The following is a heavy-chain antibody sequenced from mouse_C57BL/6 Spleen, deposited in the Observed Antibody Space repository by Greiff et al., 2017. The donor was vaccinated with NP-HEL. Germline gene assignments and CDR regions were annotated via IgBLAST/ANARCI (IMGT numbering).Heavy chain of an antibody. J-gene: IGHJ2*01. CDR1: GFNIKDDY. Sequence: EVKLVESGAELVRPGASVKLSCTASGFNIKDDYMHWVKQRPEQGLEWIGWIDPENGDTEYASKFQGKATITADTSSNTAYLQLSSLTSEDTAVYYCTTRYSNYFDYWGQGTTLTVSS. CDR3: TTRYSNYFDY. CDR2: IDPENGDT. V-gene: IGHV14-4*01. D-gene: IGHD2-5*01.